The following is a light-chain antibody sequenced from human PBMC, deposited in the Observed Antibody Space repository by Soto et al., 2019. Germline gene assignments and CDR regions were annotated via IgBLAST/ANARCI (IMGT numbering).Light chain of an antibody. CDR3: QQYGSSGFT. V-gene: IGKV3-20*01. CDR2: GAS. Sequence: EIVLTQSPGTLSLSPGERATLSCRASQSVSSSYLTWYQQNPGQAPRLLIYGASSRATGIPDRFSGSGSATDLTLTITRLEPEDFAVYYCQQYGSSGFTFGPGTKVDIK. CDR1: QSVSSSY. J-gene: IGKJ3*01.